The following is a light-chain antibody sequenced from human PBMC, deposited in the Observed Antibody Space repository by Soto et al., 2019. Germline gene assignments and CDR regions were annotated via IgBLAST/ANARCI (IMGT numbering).Light chain of an antibody. CDR2: GAS. V-gene: IGKV3-20*01. J-gene: IGKJ5*01. CDR1: QSVSSNY. CDR3: QHFGGTTFT. Sequence: VLTQSPGTLSLSPGERATLSCRASQSVSSNYLAWYQQKPGQAPRLLIYGASSRATGIPDRFSGSGSGTDFTLTISRLEPEDFAVYYCQHFGGTTFTFGQGTRLEIK.